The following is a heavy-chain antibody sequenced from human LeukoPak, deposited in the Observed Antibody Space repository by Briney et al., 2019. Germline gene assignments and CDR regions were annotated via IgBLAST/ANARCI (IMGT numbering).Heavy chain of an antibody. CDR1: GYSISSDYY. Sequence: PSETLSLTCTVSGYSISSDYYWGWIRQPPGKGLEWIGSIYHSGSTYYNPSLKSRVTISVDTSKNQFFLKLSSVTAADTAVYYCARVGPFNMVRGPHWFDPWGQGTLVTVSS. CDR3: ARVGPFNMVRGPHWFDP. D-gene: IGHD3-10*01. J-gene: IGHJ5*02. CDR2: IYHSGST. V-gene: IGHV4-38-2*02.